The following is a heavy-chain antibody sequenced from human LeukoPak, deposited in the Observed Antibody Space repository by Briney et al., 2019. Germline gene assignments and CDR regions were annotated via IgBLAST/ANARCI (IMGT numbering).Heavy chain of an antibody. CDR2: IYSGGST. J-gene: IGHJ1*01. CDR3: ASDSYSPEYFQH. Sequence: GGSLRLSCAASGFSVSNNYMGWVRQAPGKGLEWVSVIYSGGSTFYADSVKGRFTISRDNSKNTLYLQMNSLRAEDTAVYYCASDSYSPEYFQHWGQGTLVTVSS. CDR1: GFSVSNNY. D-gene: IGHD2-15*01. V-gene: IGHV3-66*01.